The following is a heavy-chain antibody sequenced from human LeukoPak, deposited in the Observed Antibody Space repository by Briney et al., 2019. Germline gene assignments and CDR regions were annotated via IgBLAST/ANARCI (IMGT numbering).Heavy chain of an antibody. CDR3: ATGATTYYYYYMDV. CDR2: INPFTANT. CDR1: GYTFTNYD. Sequence: ASVKVSCKASGYTFTNYDIHWVRQATGQGLEWMGWINPFTANTGYAQHFQGRITITGNTSITTAYMELSSLRSEDTAVYYCATGATTYYYYYMDVWGKGTTVTVSS. D-gene: IGHD1-26*01. V-gene: IGHV1-8*03. J-gene: IGHJ6*03.